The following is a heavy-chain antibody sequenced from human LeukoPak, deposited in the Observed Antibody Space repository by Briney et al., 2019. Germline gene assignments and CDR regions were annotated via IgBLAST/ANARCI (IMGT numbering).Heavy chain of an antibody. CDR2: ISYSGST. V-gene: IGHV4-59*11. CDR1: GGSIRSHY. CDR3: ARTLDYNFWSRQSPHPFIP. Sequence: SETLSLTCTVSGGSIRSHYWSWIRQPPGKGLEWIGYISYSGSTNYNPSLKSRVTISVDASRNQFSLRLSSVTAADTAVYYCARTLDYNFWSRQSPHPFIPWGQGTLVTVSS. D-gene: IGHD3-3*01. J-gene: IGHJ5*02.